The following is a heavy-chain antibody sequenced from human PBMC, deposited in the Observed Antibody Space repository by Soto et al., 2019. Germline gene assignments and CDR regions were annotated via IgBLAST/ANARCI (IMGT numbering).Heavy chain of an antibody. J-gene: IGHJ4*02. CDR1: GVNISSYG. CDR2: IWYDGSNK. V-gene: IGHV3-33*01. CDR3: ARGPVVTAIYFDY. D-gene: IGHD2-21*02. Sequence: GGPMRLSCAASGVNISSYGRHWVSQAPGKGLEWVAVIWYDGSNKYYADSVKGRFTISRDNSKNTLYLQMNSLRAEDTSFFYCARGPVVTAIYFDYCGQRPLLTLSS.